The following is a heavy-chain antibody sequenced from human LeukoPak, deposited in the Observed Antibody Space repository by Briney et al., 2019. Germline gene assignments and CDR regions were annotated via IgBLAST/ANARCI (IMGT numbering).Heavy chain of an antibody. V-gene: IGHV4-59*12. CDR3: ARAYYDFWSGYDPPQGFDY. Sequence: PSETLSLTCTVSGGSISSYYWSWIRQPPGKGLEWIGYIYYSGSTNYNPSLKSRVNISVDTSKNQFSLKLSSVTAADTAVYYCARAYYDFWSGYDPPQGFDYWGQGTLVTVSS. J-gene: IGHJ4*02. CDR1: GGSISSYY. D-gene: IGHD3-3*01. CDR2: IYYSGST.